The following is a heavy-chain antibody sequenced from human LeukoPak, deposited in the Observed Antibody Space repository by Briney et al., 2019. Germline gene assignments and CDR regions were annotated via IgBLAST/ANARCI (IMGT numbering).Heavy chain of an antibody. CDR3: AKHLQTVTTYRRGFDY. D-gene: IGHD4-17*01. Sequence: GGSLRLSCSASGFIFSSYAMHWVRQTPGRGLEYVSAISNDGDTTYYADSVKGRFTISRDNSKNTLSLQMSSLRGEDTAVYYCAKHLQTVTTYRRGFDYWGQGTLVTVSS. J-gene: IGHJ4*02. CDR1: GFIFSSYA. V-gene: IGHV3-64D*06. CDR2: ISNDGDTT.